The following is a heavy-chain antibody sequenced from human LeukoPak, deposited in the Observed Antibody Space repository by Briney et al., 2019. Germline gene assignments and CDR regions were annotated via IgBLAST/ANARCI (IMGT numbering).Heavy chain of an antibody. Sequence: GGSLRLSCAAAGFTFDDYVMSWVRQAPGKGLEWVSGINWNGVSTGYADSVMGRFTISRDNAKNTLYLQMSSLRAEDTAVYYCVRESSAWELDYWGQGTLVTVSS. D-gene: IGHD6-19*01. CDR2: INWNGVST. CDR3: VRESSAWELDY. CDR1: GFTFDDYV. V-gene: IGHV3-20*04. J-gene: IGHJ4*02.